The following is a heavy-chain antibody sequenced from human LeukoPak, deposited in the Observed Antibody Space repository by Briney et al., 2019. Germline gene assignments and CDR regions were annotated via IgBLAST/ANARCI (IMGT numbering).Heavy chain of an antibody. J-gene: IGHJ3*02. V-gene: IGHV3-11*05. CDR1: GFTFSDYY. CDR3: ARVNVLGYCSSTSCLGAFDI. Sequence: PGGSLRLSCAASGFTFSDYYMSWIRQAPGKGLEWVSYISSSSSYTNYADSVKGRFTISRDNAKNSLYLQMNSLRAEDTAVYYCARVNVLGYCSSTSCLGAFDIWGQGTMVTVSS. CDR2: ISSSSSYT. D-gene: IGHD2-2*01.